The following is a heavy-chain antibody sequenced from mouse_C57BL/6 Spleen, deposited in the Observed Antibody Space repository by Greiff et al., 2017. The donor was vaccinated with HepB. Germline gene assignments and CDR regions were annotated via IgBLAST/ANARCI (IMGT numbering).Heavy chain of an antibody. CDR3: TILELRALAY. CDR2: IDPETGGT. CDR1: GYTFTDYE. D-gene: IGHD3-2*02. V-gene: IGHV1-15*01. J-gene: IGHJ3*01. Sequence: VQLQQSGAELVRPGASVTLSCKASGYTFTDYEMHWVKQTPVHGLEWIGAIDPETGGTAYNQKFKGKAILTADKSSSTAYMALRSLTSEDSAVYYFTILELRALAYWGQGTLFTVSA.